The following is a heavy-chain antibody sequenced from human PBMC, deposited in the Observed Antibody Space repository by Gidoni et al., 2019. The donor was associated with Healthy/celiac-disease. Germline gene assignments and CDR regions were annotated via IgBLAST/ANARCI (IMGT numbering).Heavy chain of an antibody. V-gene: IGHV3-23*01. CDR2: IRGSGGRT. J-gene: IGHJ4*02. CDR3: AKDLREFDY. D-gene: IGHD1-26*01. CDR1: GFTFSSYA. Sequence: EVQLLESGGGLVQPGGSLSLSCASSGFTFSSYAMSWVRQAPGKGLEWVSAIRGSGGRTYYADAVKGRFTISRDNAKNTLYLQMNSLRAEDTAVYYCAKDLREFDYWGQGTLVTVSS.